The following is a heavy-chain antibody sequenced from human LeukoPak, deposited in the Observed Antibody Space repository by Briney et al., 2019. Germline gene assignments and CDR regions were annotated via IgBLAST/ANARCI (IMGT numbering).Heavy chain of an antibody. V-gene: IGHV3-23*01. CDR1: GFTFSSYA. CDR3: AKQLGYCSDGSCYFPY. CDR2: ISGSGDSDST. D-gene: IGHD2-15*01. J-gene: IGHJ4*02. Sequence: GGFLRLSCAASGFTFSSYAMSWVRQAPGKGLEWVPGISGSGDSDSTYYADSVKGRFTISRDNSKSTLCLQMNSLRAEDTAVYYCAKQLGYCSDGSCYFPYWGQGTLVTVSS.